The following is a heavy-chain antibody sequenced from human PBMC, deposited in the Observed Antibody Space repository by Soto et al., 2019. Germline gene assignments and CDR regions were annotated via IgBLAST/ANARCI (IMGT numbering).Heavy chain of an antibody. CDR2: ISSRSDI. CDR1: GFIFSTYS. V-gene: IGHV3-21*01. CDR3: AREYTAWPLDYGLEV. J-gene: IGHJ6*01. D-gene: IGHD2-2*02. Sequence: LXLSFVGSGFIFSTYSINWVRQAAGKLLEWVSSISSRSDIYYADSVKGRFTISRDNAKNSVSLQMNSLRAEDTAVYYCAREYTAWPLDYGLEVWGQGTTGNLSS.